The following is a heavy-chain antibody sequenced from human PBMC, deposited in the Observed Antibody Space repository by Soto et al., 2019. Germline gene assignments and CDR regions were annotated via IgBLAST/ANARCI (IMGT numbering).Heavy chain of an antibody. D-gene: IGHD3-22*01. V-gene: IGHV4-34*01. CDR2: INHSGST. CDR1: GGSFSGYY. CDR3: ARGPYYYDSSGYRRYYYYGMDV. Sequence: PSETLSLTCAVYGGSFSGYYWSWIRQPPGKGLEWIGEINHSGSTNYNPSLKSRVTISVDTSKNQFSLKLSSVTAADTAVYYCARGPYYYDSSGYRRYYYYGMDVWGQGTTVTVSS. J-gene: IGHJ6*02.